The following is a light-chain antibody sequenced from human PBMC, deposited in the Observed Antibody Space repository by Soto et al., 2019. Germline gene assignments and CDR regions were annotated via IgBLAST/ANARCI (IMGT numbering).Light chain of an antibody. V-gene: IGLV2-14*01. CDR1: SSDVGGYNY. CDR2: DVS. Sequence: QSALTQPASVSGSPGQSITISCTGTSSDVGGYNYVSWYQQHPGKAPKLMIYDVSNRPSGVSNRFSGSKSGNTASLTISGLQAEDEADYYCSSYTSGTTLVVFGGGPKLTVL. CDR3: SSYTSGTTLVV. J-gene: IGLJ2*01.